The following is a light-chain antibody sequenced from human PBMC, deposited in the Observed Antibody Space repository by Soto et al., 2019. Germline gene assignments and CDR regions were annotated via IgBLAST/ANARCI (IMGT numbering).Light chain of an antibody. Sequence: QYLLTQPASVSGSPGQSITISCTGTIGDVGAHNYVSWYQQHPGKAPKLMIFEVTNRPSGVSNRFSGSKSGNTASLTISGLQAEDEADYYCCSFTTTTTSVFGGGTQLTVL. V-gene: IGLV2-14*01. CDR1: IGDVGAHNY. CDR2: EVT. CDR3: CSFTTTTTSV. J-gene: IGLJ3*02.